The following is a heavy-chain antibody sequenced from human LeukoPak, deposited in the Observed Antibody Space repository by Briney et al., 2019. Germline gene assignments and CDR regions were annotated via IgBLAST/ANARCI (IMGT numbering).Heavy chain of an antibody. Sequence: PGGSLRLSCAASGFTFNSAWMSWVRQAPGKGLVWVSRINSDGSSTSYADSVKGRFTISRDNAKNTLYLQMNSLRAEDTAVYYCARAKEPKLERLDDAFDIWGQGTMVTVSS. CDR1: GFTFNSAW. V-gene: IGHV3-74*01. CDR3: ARAKEPKLERLDDAFDI. CDR2: INSDGSST. J-gene: IGHJ3*02. D-gene: IGHD1-1*01.